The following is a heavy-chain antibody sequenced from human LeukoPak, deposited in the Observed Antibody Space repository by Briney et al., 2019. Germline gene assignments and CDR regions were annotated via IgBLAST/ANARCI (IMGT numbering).Heavy chain of an antibody. CDR1: GFTFSDYY. V-gene: IGHV3-11*05. Sequence: TGGSLRLSCVGSGFTFSDYYMSWIRQAPGKGLEWVSYISSGSSYTNYADSVKGRFSISRDNAKNSLYLQMNSLRAEDTAVYYCARGGHYNSGSTDYWGHGTLVTVSS. CDR3: ARGGHYNSGSTDY. D-gene: IGHD3-10*01. J-gene: IGHJ4*01. CDR2: ISSGSSYT.